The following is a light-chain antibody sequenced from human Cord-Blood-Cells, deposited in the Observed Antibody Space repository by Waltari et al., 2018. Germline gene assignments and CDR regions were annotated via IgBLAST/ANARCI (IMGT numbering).Light chain of an antibody. Sequence: SYVLTQPPSVSVAPGKTARITCGGNNIGSKSVHWYQQKPGQAPVLVVDDESDRPSGIPERFSGSNSGNTATLTISRVEAGDEADYYCQVWDSSSDHHWVFGGGTKLTVL. CDR1: NIGSKS. CDR3: QVWDSSSDHHWV. CDR2: DES. V-gene: IGLV3-21*03. J-gene: IGLJ3*02.